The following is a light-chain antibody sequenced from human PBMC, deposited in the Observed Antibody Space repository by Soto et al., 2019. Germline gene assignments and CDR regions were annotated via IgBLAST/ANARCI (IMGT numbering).Light chain of an antibody. CDR2: SNN. V-gene: IGLV1-44*01. CDR1: SSNIGRNT. J-gene: IGLJ2*01. CDR3: AGWDDSLSGPV. Sequence: QSVLTQPPSASGTPGQRVTIACSGSSSNIGRNTVNWSQQLPGTAPKLLIYSNNQRPSGFPDRFSGSKSGTSGSLAISGLQSEDEADYYCAGWDDSLSGPVFGGGTKLTVL.